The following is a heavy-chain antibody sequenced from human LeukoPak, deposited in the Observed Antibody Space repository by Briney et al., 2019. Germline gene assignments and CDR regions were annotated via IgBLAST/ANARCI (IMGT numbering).Heavy chain of an antibody. CDR3: ATTVTPGDNWYFDL. V-gene: IGHV1-69*04. J-gene: IGHJ2*01. CDR1: GGTFSSYA. CDR2: IIPILGIA. D-gene: IGHD4-17*01. Sequence: GASVKVSCKASGGTFSSYAISWVRQAPGQGLEWMGRIIPILGIANYAQKFQGRVTITADKSTSTAYMELSSLRSEDTAVYYCATTVTPGDNWYFDLWGRGTLVTVSS.